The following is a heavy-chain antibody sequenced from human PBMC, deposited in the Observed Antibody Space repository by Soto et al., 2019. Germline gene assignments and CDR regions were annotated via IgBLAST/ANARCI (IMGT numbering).Heavy chain of an antibody. CDR1: GDSVSSNSAA. Sequence: SQTLSLTCAISGDSVSSNSAAWNWIRQSPSRGLEWLGRTYYRSKWYNDYAVSVKSRITINPDTSKNQFSLQLNSVTPEDTAVYYCARDRCSSKSCYSGVCFDPWGQGTLVTVSS. J-gene: IGHJ5*02. D-gene: IGHD2-2*01. CDR2: TYYRSKWYN. V-gene: IGHV6-1*01. CDR3: ARDRCSSKSCYSGVCFDP.